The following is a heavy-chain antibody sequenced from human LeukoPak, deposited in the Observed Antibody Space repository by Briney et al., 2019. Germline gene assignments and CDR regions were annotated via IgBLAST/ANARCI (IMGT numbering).Heavy chain of an antibody. J-gene: IGHJ6*02. D-gene: IGHD3-16*01. Sequence: PSETLSLTCTVSGGSISSYYWNWIRQPPGKGLEWIGYIYYSGSTNYNPSLKSRVTISVDTSKNQFSLKLSSVTAADTAVYYCARASLGHYYYYGMDVWGQGTTVTVSS. CDR1: GGSISSYY. CDR2: IYYSGST. CDR3: ARASLGHYYYYGMDV. V-gene: IGHV4-59*08.